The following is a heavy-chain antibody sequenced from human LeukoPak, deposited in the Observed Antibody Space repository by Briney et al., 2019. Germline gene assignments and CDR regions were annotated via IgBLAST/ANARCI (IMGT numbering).Heavy chain of an antibody. CDR1: RGSISSYY. CDR2: IYYSGST. V-gene: IGHV4-59*01. Sequence: SETLSLTCTVSRGSISSYYWSWIRQPPGQGLEWIGYIYYSGSTNYNPSLKSRDAISVDTSKNQFSLNLSSVTAADTAVYYCAREGVSAATFDSWGQGTLVTVSS. D-gene: IGHD6-13*01. J-gene: IGHJ4*02. CDR3: AREGVSAATFDS.